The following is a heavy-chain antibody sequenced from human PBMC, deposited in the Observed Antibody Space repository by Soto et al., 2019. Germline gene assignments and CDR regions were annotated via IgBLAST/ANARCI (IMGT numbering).Heavy chain of an antibody. Sequence: SETLSLTCSVSGGSISSSFWSWIRQPPGKELEWIGYISYSGSTTYNPSLKSRITLSVDTSKNQFSLRVASVTAADTAVYYCARGHRAMEYYYYYGRDVWGKGTTVTVSS. CDR3: ARGHRAMEYYYYYGRDV. CDR1: GGSISSSF. V-gene: IGHV4-59*01. D-gene: IGHD5-18*01. J-gene: IGHJ6*04. CDR2: ISYSGST.